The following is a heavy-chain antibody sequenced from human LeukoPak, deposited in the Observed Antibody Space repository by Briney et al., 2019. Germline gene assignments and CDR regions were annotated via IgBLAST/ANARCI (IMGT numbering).Heavy chain of an antibody. J-gene: IGHJ4*02. V-gene: IGHV1-69*05. Sequence: GASVKVSCKASGGTFSSYAISWVRQAPGQGLEWMGGIIPIFGTANYAQKFQGRVTITTDESTSTVYMALSSLRSEDTAVYYCARGTTRYSSSWYARGGPGMVFRPLTDYWGQGTLVTVSS. CDR3: ARGTTRYSSSWYARGGPGMVFRPLTDY. D-gene: IGHD6-13*01. CDR1: GGTFSSYA. CDR2: IIPIFGTA.